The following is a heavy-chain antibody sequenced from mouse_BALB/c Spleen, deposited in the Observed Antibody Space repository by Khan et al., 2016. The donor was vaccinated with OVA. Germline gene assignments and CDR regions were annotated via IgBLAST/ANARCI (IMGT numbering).Heavy chain of an antibody. D-gene: IGHD2-2*01. J-gene: IGHJ3*01. CDR1: GYTFTDYI. Sequence: VQLQQSGPELVKPGASVKIPCKASGYTFTDYIIDWVKQSHGKSLEWIGDINPNNGGTIYNQKFKGKATLTVDKSSSTAYMELRSLTSEDTAVYYCARHGYGGFAYWGQGTLVTVSA. V-gene: IGHV1-18*01. CDR2: INPNNGGT. CDR3: ARHGYGGFAY.